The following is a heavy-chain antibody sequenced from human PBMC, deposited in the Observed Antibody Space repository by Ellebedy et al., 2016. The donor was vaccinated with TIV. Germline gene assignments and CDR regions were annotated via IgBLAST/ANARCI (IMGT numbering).Heavy chain of an antibody. CDR2: VHYTGST. J-gene: IGHJ3*02. V-gene: IGHV4-59*12. CDR3: ARDSKKGWAFDI. Sequence: SETLSLTCTVSGGSINTYYWTWIRQPPGKGLEYIGYVHYTGSTNYNPSLRSRVTLSVDSFTNQFSLKLDSVTAAETAVYYCARDSKKGWAFDIWGQGTMVTVSS. CDR1: GGSINTYY.